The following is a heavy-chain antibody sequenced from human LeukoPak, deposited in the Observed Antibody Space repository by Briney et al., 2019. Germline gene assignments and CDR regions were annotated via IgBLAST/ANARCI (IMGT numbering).Heavy chain of an antibody. J-gene: IGHJ3*02. CDR2: INYSGST. CDR1: GGSISSYY. V-gene: IGHV4-39*07. D-gene: IGHD6-13*01. CDR3: ARESMSSSSSDAFDI. Sequence: SETLSLTCTVSGGSISSYYWSWIRQPPGKGLEWIGSINYSGSTYYNPSLKSRVTISVDTSKNQFSLKLSSVTAADMAVYYCARESMSSSSSDAFDIWGQGTMVTVSS.